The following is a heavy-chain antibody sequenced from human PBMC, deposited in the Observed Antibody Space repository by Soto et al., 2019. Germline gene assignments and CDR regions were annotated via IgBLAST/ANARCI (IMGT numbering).Heavy chain of an antibody. J-gene: IGHJ4*02. CDR3: ARDRRLTGTRPPVFDY. CDR1: GFTFSSYW. D-gene: IGHD1-7*01. CDR2: IKQDGSEK. V-gene: IGHV3-7*05. Sequence: PVGSLRLSCAASGFTFSSYWMSWVRQAPGKGLEWVANIKQDGSEKYYVDSVKGRFTISRDNAKNSLYLQMNSLRAEDTAVYYCARDRRLTGTRPPVFDYWGQGTLVTVSS.